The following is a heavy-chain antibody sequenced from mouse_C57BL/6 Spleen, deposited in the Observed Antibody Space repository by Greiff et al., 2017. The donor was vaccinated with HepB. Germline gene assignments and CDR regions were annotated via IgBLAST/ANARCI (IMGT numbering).Heavy chain of an antibody. Sequence: VHLVESGPELVKPGASVKISCKASGYAFSSSWMNWVKQRPGKGLEWIGRIYPGDGDTNYNGKFKGKATLTADKSSSTAYMQLSSLTSEDSAVYFCARWGGNYGFDYWGQGTTLTVSS. CDR1: GYAFSSSW. V-gene: IGHV1-82*01. CDR3: ARWGGNYGFDY. CDR2: IYPGDGDT. D-gene: IGHD2-1*01. J-gene: IGHJ2*01.